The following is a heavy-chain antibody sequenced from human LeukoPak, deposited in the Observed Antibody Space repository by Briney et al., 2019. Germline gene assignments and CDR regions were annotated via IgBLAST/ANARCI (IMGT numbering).Heavy chain of an antibody. CDR1: GGTLRRHT. V-gene: IGHV1-69*02. Sequence: SVKVSCKASGGTLRRHTITWVRQAPGQGLEWMGRIIPMMGIANYAQKFQGGVTITADTSTDTAYMDLISLRSEDTAVYYCASRSHKTIVGADTREVGDYWGQGTLVTVSS. CDR2: IIPMMGIA. J-gene: IGHJ4*02. D-gene: IGHD6-19*01. CDR3: ASRSHKTIVGADTREVGDY.